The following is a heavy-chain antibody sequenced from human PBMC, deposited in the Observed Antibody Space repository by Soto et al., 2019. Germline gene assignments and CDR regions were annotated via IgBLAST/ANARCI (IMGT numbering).Heavy chain of an antibody. J-gene: IGHJ6*02. CDR2: IYYSGST. V-gene: IGHV4-61*08. CDR3: ASSGRDLGSSSPKGKNYYSYYGLDV. CDR1: GDSVSSDGHY. D-gene: IGHD6-13*01. Sequence: SETLSLTCSASGDSVSSDGHYWSWIRQPPGKGLDWIGYIYYSGSTNYNPFLKSRVTISKDTSKNQFSLKLSSVTAADTALYYCASSGRDLGSSSPKGKNYYSYYGLDVWGQGTTVTVSS.